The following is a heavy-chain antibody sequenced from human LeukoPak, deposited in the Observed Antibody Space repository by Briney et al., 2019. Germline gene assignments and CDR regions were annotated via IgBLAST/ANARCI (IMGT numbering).Heavy chain of an antibody. CDR3: ARPRYYSGSGSYGSAAWFDP. CDR2: IKEDGSQK. J-gene: IGHJ5*02. CDR1: GGSISSYY. D-gene: IGHD3-10*01. V-gene: IGHV3-7*01. Sequence: ETLSLTCTVSGGSISSYYWSWIRQPPGKGLEWVANIKEDGSQKNYVDSVKGRFTISRDNAKNSLYLQMNSLRAEDTAVYYCARPRYYSGSGSYGSAAWFDPWGQGTLVTVSS.